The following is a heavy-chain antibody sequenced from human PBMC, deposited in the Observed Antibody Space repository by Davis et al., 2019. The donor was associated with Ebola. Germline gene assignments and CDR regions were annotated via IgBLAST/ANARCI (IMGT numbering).Heavy chain of an antibody. CDR3: ARDDYGLGYHYYGMDV. J-gene: IGHJ6*04. D-gene: IGHD3-10*01. Sequence: SVKVSCKASGGTFSSYAISWVRQAPGQGLEWMGGIIPIFGTANYAQKFQGRVTITADESTSTAYMELSSLRSEDTAVYYCARDDYGLGYHYYGMDVWGKGTTVTVSS. CDR2: IIPIFGTA. CDR1: GGTFSSYA. V-gene: IGHV1-69*13.